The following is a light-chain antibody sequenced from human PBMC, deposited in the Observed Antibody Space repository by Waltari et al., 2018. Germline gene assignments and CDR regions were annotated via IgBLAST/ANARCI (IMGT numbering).Light chain of an antibody. Sequence: IQMTQSPSSLSASIGDRVTITCRASQSIKHYLCWYQQKPGQAPNLLIYTASTLDDGVPSRFSGSGSGTEFTLTISSLQPEDFATYYCQQIHSLPTTFGQGTKL. J-gene: IGKJ2*01. V-gene: IGKV1-39*01. CDR3: QQIHSLPTT. CDR1: QSIKHY. CDR2: TAS.